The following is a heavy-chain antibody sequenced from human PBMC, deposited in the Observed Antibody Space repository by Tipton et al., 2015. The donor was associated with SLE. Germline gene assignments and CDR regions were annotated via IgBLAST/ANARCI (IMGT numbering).Heavy chain of an antibody. D-gene: IGHD4-17*01. CDR1: GGSFGDYS. CDR2: IKHSGGS. CDR3: AQITVTHGRIA. V-gene: IGHV4-34*01. Sequence: GLVKPSETLSLTCTVSGGSFGDYSWSWIRHPPGKGLEWIAEIKHSGGSNYNPSLRGRVTLSVDTSKSQFSLRLKSVTAADTAVYYCAQITVTHGRIAWGQGSLVPVSS. J-gene: IGHJ5*02.